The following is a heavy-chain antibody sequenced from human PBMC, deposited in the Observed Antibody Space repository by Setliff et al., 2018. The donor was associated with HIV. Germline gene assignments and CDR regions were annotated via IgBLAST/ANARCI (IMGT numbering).Heavy chain of an antibody. Sequence: SVKVSCKASGGTLTSDAISWVRQAPGQGLEWMGGITPILGTTKYAQKFQDRVKIIADELTNTAYLEINSLRSEDSAIYYCALNGGGDCCFDSWGQGTLVTVSS. CDR1: GGTLTSDA. CDR3: ALNGGGDCCFDS. J-gene: IGHJ4*02. V-gene: IGHV1-69*13. CDR2: ITPILGTT. D-gene: IGHD2-21*02.